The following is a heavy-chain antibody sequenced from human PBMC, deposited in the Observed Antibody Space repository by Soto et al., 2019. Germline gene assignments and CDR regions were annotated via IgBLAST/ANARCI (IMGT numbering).Heavy chain of an antibody. CDR1: GFTFSSYA. D-gene: IGHD3-22*01. CDR2: ISYDGSNK. Sequence: QVQLVESGGGVVKPGRSLRLSCAASGFTFSSYAMHWVRQAPGKGLEWVAVISYDGSNKYYADSVKGRFTISRDNSKNTLYLQMNSLRAEDTAVYYCARDGTMIVVVITTSWYFDLWGRGTLVTVSS. J-gene: IGHJ2*01. CDR3: ARDGTMIVVVITTSWYFDL. V-gene: IGHV3-30-3*01.